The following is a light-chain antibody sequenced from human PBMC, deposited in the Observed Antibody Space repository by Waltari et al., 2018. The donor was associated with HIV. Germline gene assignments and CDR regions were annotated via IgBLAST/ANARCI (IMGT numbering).Light chain of an antibody. V-gene: IGKV3-20*01. Sequence: EIVLTQSPGSLSLSPGERATLSCSARQSVSSTYLAWYQQKPGQAPNPLIYGAPSRATGIPDRFSGSGSGTDFTLTITRLEPEDFAVYFCQQFGGSSFTFGGGTKVEI. J-gene: IGKJ4*01. CDR1: QSVSSTY. CDR2: GAP. CDR3: QQFGGSSFT.